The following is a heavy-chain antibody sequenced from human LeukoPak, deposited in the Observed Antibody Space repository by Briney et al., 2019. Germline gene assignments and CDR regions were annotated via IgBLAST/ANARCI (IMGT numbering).Heavy chain of an antibody. CDR1: GFTFSSYA. V-gene: IGHV3-30-3*01. CDR3: ARTVLLWFGELLGGDFDI. J-gene: IGHJ3*02. Sequence: PGGSLRLSCAASGFTFSSYAMHWVRQAPGKGLEWVAVISYDGSNKYYADSVKGRFTISIDNSKNTLYLQMNILRAEDTAVYYCARTVLLWFGELLGGDFDILREGTMVTVSS. CDR2: ISYDGSNK. D-gene: IGHD3-10*01.